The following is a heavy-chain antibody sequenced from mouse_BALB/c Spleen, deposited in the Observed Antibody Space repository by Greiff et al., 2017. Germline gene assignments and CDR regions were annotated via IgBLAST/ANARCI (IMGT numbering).Heavy chain of an antibody. CDR3: ARMMGWYFDV. Sequence: VHLVESGPGLVQPSQSLSITCTVSGFSFTSYGVHWVRQSPGKGLEWLGVIWSGGSTDYNAAFISRLSISKDNSKSQVFFKMNSLQANDTAIYYCARMMGWYFDVWGAGTTVTVSA. J-gene: IGHJ1*01. D-gene: IGHD2-3*01. V-gene: IGHV2-2*02. CDR2: IWSGGST. CDR1: GFSFTSYG.